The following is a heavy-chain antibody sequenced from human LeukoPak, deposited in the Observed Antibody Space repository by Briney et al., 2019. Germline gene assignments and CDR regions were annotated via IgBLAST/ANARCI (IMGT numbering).Heavy chain of an antibody. CDR3: ARDLGESAMAFDF. D-gene: IGHD5-18*01. CDR2: INPNSGGT. V-gene: IGHV1-2*02. CDR1: GHTFTGYY. J-gene: IGHJ4*02. Sequence: ASVKVSCKASGHTFTGYYMHWVRQAPGQGLEWMGWINPNSGGTNYAQKFQGRVTMTRDTSISTAYMELSRLRSDDTAVYYCARDLGESAMAFDFWGQGSLVTVSS.